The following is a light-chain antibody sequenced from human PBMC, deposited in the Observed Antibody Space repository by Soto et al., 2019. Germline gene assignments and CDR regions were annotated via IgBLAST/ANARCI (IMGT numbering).Light chain of an antibody. CDR2: KAS. V-gene: IGKV1-5*03. Sequence: DIQMTQSPSTLSASVGDRVTITCRASQSINSWLAWYQQKPGKAPKLLIYKASSLESGVPSRFSGSGSGTEFTLTISILQPDDFATYYCQQYNSYSYTFGGGTKVEIK. J-gene: IGKJ4*01. CDR1: QSINSW. CDR3: QQYNSYSYT.